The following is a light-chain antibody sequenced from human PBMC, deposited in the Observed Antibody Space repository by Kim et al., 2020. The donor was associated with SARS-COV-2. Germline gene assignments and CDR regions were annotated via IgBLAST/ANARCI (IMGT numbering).Light chain of an antibody. V-gene: IGLV3-19*01. CDR3: NSRDSNNNVV. CDR1: SIRSYY. CDR2: GKN. Sequence: VAVGQTSMNKCQGDSIRSYYETWYQQKPGQAPILVIYGKNNRPSGIPDRFSGSSSGNTASLTITGTQAGDEADYYCNSRDSNNNVVFGGGTQLTVL. J-gene: IGLJ2*01.